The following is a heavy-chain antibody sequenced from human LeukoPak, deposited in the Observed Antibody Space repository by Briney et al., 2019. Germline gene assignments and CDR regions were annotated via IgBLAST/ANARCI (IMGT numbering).Heavy chain of an antibody. D-gene: IGHD3-22*01. V-gene: IGHV3-53*01. CDR2: IYSGGST. CDR1: GFTVSSNY. Sequence: PGGSLRLSCAASGFTVSSNYMSWVRQAPGKGLEWVSVIYSGGSTYYADSVKGRFTISRDNSKNTLYLQMNSLRAEDTAVYYCARSSSGYSLNWFDPWGQGTLATVSS. CDR3: ARSSSGYSLNWFDP. J-gene: IGHJ5*02.